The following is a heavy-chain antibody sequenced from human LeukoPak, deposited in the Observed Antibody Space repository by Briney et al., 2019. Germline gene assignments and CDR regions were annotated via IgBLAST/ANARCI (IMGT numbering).Heavy chain of an antibody. Sequence: PGGSLRLSCAASGFTFSSYWMSWVRQAPGKGLEWVAHISRGGSGTYYADSVKGRFTISRDKAKNSLYLQMNSLRVGDTAMYYCAKDPNGDYVGAFDFWGQGTMVTVSS. CDR1: GFTFSSYW. D-gene: IGHD4-17*01. J-gene: IGHJ3*01. CDR2: ISRGGSGT. CDR3: AKDPNGDYVGAFDF. V-gene: IGHV3-7*03.